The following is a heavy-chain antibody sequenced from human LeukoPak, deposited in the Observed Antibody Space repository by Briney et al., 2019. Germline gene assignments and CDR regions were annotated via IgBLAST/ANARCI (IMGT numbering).Heavy chain of an antibody. CDR1: GFTFSNYN. J-gene: IGHJ5*02. CDR3: ARGTLVRGVITENWFDP. CDR2: ISSSSSYK. V-gene: IGHV3-21*06. D-gene: IGHD3-10*01. Sequence: GGSLRLSCAASGFTFSNYNMDWVRQAPGKGLEWVSSISSSSSYKYYAASVKGRFTVSRDNAESSLYLHMSSLRAEDTAVYYCARGTLVRGVITENWFDPWGQGTLVTVSS.